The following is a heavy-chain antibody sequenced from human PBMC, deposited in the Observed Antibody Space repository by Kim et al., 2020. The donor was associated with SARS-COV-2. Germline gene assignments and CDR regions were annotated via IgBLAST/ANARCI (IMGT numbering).Heavy chain of an antibody. CDR2: ISYDESNK. Sequence: GGSLRLSCAASGFTFSSYGMHWVRQAPGKGLEWVAVISYDESNKYYADSVKGRFTISRDNSKNTLYVQMNSLGAEDTAVYYCARGYPNDSSGYYYYFDY. D-gene: IGHD3-22*01. CDR1: GFTFSSYG. J-gene: IGHJ4*01. CDR3: ARGYPNDSSGYYYYFDY. V-gene: IGHV3-33*05.